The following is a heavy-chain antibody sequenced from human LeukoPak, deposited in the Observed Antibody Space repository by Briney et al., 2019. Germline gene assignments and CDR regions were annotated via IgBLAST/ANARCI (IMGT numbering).Heavy chain of an antibody. CDR1: GFSFSDFC. V-gene: IGHV3-7*01. J-gene: IGHJ4*02. D-gene: IGHD6-13*01. CDR2: IKYDGSNK. Sequence: GGSLRLSCAASGFSFSDFCMSWVRQAPGKGLEWVANIKYDGSNKYYVDSVKGRFTISRDNAKNSLYLQMNSLRAEDTALYYCARGGYDATTWYNWGKGTLVTVSS. CDR3: ARGGYDATTWYN.